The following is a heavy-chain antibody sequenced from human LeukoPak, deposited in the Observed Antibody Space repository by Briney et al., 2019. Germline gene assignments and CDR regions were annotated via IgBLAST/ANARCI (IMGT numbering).Heavy chain of an antibody. CDR3: AALRGLQNWYFDL. Sequence: GGSLRLSCAASGSTFSSYNINWVRQAPGKGLEWVSYISSGSGTIYYADSVKGRSTISRDNAKNSLFLQMNSLRAEDTAVYYCAALRGLQNWYFDLWGRGTLVTVSS. J-gene: IGHJ2*01. D-gene: IGHD4-17*01. CDR1: GSTFSSYN. CDR2: ISSGSGTI. V-gene: IGHV3-48*01.